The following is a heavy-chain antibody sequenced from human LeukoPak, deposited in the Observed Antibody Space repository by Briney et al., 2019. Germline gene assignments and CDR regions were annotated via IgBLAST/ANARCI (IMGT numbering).Heavy chain of an antibody. J-gene: IGHJ4*02. CDR3: AREIHGGNTGVFDY. D-gene: IGHD4-23*01. Sequence: GGSLRLSCAASGFIVSSNYMSWVRQAPGKGLEWVSFIYSGGSTYYADSVKGRFTISRDNSKNTLYLQMNSLRAEDTAVYYCAREIHGGNTGVFDYWGQGTLVSVSS. CDR2: IYSGGST. CDR1: GFIVSSNY. V-gene: IGHV3-66*01.